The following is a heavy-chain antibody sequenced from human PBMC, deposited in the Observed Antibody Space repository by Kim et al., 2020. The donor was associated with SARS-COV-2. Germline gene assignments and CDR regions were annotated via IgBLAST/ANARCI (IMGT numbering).Heavy chain of an antibody. CDR3: ARTLRVATTPHPPYYGMDV. V-gene: IGHV4-59*01. J-gene: IGHJ6*02. CDR1: GGSISSYY. D-gene: IGHD5-12*01. Sequence: SEILSLTCTVSGGSISSYYWSWIRQPPGKGLEWIGYIYYSGSTNYNPSLKSRVTISVDTSKNQFSLKLSSVTAADTAVYYCARTLRVATTPHPPYYGMDVWGQGTTVTVSS. CDR2: IYYSGST.